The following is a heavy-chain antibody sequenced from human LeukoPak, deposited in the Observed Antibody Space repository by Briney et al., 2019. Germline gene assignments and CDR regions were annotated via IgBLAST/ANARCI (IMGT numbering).Heavy chain of an antibody. CDR2: ISGGSSYI. Sequence: PGGSLRLSCAASRFTFSTYNMNWVRQAPGKGLEWVSSISGGSSYIYYADSVKGRFTISRDNAKNSLYLQMNSLRAEDTAVYYCAELGMIGGVWGKGTTVTISS. CDR1: RFTFSTYN. V-gene: IGHV3-21*01. D-gene: IGHD3-10*02. J-gene: IGHJ6*04. CDR3: AELGMIGGV.